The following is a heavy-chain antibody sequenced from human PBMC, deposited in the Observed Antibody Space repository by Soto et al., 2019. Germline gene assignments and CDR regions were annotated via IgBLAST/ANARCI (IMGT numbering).Heavy chain of an antibody. CDR2: IYYSGST. V-gene: IGHV4-30-4*01. CDR3: AREVMVVTAAFDI. J-gene: IGHJ3*02. Sequence: PSETLSLTCTVSGGSISSGDYYWSWIRQPPGKGLEWIGYIYYSGSTYYNPSLKSRVTISVDTSKNQFSLKLSSVTAADTAVYYCAREVMVVTAAFDIWGQGAMVTVSS. CDR1: GGSISSGDYY. D-gene: IGHD2-21*02.